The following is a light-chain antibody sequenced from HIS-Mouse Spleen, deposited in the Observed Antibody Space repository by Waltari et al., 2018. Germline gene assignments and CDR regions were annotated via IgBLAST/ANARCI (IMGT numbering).Light chain of an antibody. CDR1: SSDVGSYNL. V-gene: IGLV2-23*01. CDR3: CSYAGSSTYWV. CDR2: EGS. J-gene: IGLJ3*02. Sequence: QSALTQPASVSGSPGQSITISCTGTSSDVGSYNLVSWYQQHPGKAPNLMIYEGSKRPSGVSNRFSGSESGNTASLTISGLQAEDEADYYCCSYAGSSTYWVFGGGTKLTVL.